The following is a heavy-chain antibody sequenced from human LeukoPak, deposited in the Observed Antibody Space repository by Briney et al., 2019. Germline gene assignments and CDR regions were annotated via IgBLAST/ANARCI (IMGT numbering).Heavy chain of an antibody. V-gene: IGHV4-61*02. J-gene: IGHJ4*02. CDR2: IYTSGST. CDR3: ASVGVAFVFDY. D-gene: IGHD1-26*01. CDR1: GCSISSGSYN. Sequence: SQTLSLTCTAPGCSISSGSYNWSWIRQPAGKGLEWIGLIYTSGSTNYNPSLKSRVTISVDTSKKQFSLKLSSVTAANTAVYYCASVGVAFVFDYWGQGTLVTVSS.